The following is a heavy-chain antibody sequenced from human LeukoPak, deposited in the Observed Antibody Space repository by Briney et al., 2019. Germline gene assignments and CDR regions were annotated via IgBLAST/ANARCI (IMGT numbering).Heavy chain of an antibody. CDR1: GFTFSTSW. CDR3: AKEERAVAGIFYYYYGMDV. V-gene: IGHV3-74*01. Sequence: GGSLRLSCAGSGFTFSTSWMHWVRQAPGQGLVWVSRINSDGSTINYADSVQGRFTISRDNAKSTLYLQMNSLRAEDTAVYYCAKEERAVAGIFYYYYGMDVWGQGTTVTVSS. J-gene: IGHJ6*02. CDR2: INSDGSTI. D-gene: IGHD6-19*01.